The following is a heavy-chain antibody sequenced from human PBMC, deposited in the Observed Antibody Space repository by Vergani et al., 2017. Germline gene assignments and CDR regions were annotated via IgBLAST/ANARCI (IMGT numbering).Heavy chain of an antibody. V-gene: IGHV3-30*18. CDR3: AKESSSSYITESGNYFDY. Sequence: QVQLVESGGGVVQPGRSLRLSCAASGFTFSSYGMHWVRQAPGKGLEWVAVISYDGSNKYYADSVKGRFTISRDNSKNTLYLQMNSLRAEDTAVYYCAKESSSSYITESGNYFDYWAREPWSPSPQ. J-gene: IGHJ4*02. D-gene: IGHD6-13*01. CDR1: GFTFSSYG. CDR2: ISYDGSNK.